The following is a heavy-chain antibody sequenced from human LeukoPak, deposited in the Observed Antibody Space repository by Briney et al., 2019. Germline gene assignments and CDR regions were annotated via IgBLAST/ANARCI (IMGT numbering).Heavy chain of an antibody. CDR2: MNPNSGNT. CDR1: GYTFTSYD. J-gene: IGHJ3*02. D-gene: IGHD2-8*01. Sequence: ASVKVSCKASGYTFTSYDINWLRQATGQGLEWMGWMNPNSGNTGYAQKFQGRVTMTRNTSISTAYMELSSLRSEDTAVYYCARGGKPFVLSDAFDIWGQGTMVTVSS. CDR3: ARGGKPFVLSDAFDI. V-gene: IGHV1-8*01.